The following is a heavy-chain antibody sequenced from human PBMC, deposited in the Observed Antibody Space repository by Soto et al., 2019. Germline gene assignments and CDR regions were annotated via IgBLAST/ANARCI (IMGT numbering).Heavy chain of an antibody. CDR3: ARDVETAILKPNDAFDI. Sequence: QVQLQESGPGLVKSSQTLSLTCTVSGGFISGGDNYWSWIRQPPVKGLEWIGHIYYSGSTYYNPSLKGRVTISVDTSKNQFSLNLRSATAADTAVYYCARDVETAILKPNDAFDIWGQGTMVTVSS. CDR1: GGFISGGDNY. CDR2: IYYSGST. V-gene: IGHV4-30-4*01. J-gene: IGHJ3*02. D-gene: IGHD5-18*01.